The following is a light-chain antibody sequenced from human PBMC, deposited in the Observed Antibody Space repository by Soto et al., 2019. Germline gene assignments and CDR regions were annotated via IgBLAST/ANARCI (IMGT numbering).Light chain of an antibody. J-gene: IGLJ3*02. Sequence: QSALTQPRSVSGSPGQSVIISCTGTSSDVGNYNYVSWYQQHPGKAPKLMIYDVSKRPSGVPDRFSASKSGNTASLTISGRQADDEADYYCCSYAGRYALWVFGGGTKLTVL. CDR1: SSDVGNYNY. CDR2: DVS. CDR3: CSYAGRYALWV. V-gene: IGLV2-11*01.